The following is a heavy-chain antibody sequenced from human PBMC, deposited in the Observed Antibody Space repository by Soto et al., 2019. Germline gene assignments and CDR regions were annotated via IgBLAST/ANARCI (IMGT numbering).Heavy chain of an antibody. D-gene: IGHD6-19*01. J-gene: IGHJ5*02. Sequence: ASVKVSCKASGYTFTSYYMHWVRQAPGQGLEWMGIINPSGGSTSYAQKFQGRVTMTRDTSTSTVYMELSSLRSEDTTVYYCARGVSSGIAVAGTSWFDPWGQGTLVTVSS. CDR3: ARGVSSGIAVAGTSWFDP. CDR2: INPSGGST. CDR1: GYTFTSYY. V-gene: IGHV1-46*01.